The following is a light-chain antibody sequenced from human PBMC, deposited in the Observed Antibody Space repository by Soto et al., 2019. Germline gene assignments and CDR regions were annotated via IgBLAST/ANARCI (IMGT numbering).Light chain of an antibody. CDR3: QQRTNWPPT. CDR2: SAS. V-gene: IGKV3-11*01. Sequence: EIVLTQSPATLSLSPGERATLSCRASQSVRNDLVWYHQKPGQAPRVLIYSASNRATGIPARFSGSGSGTDFTLTIGSLAPEDFAVYYCQQRTNWPPTFGGGTKVEMK. J-gene: IGKJ4*01. CDR1: QSVRND.